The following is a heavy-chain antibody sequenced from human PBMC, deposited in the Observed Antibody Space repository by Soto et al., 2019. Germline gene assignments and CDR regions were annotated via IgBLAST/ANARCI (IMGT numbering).Heavy chain of an antibody. V-gene: IGHV3-33*01. CDR3: ARCLHYDRTGYVAFAM. J-gene: IGHJ3*02. D-gene: IGHD3-22*01. CDR2: IWYDGSNK. Sequence: GGSLRLSCAASVFTFSSYAMHWVRQAAGRGLEWVADIWYDGSNKYYADSVKGRFTISRNNSKNTLYLQMNSLRAEDTAVYSCARCLHYDRTGYVAFAMWGQGTIVTVS. CDR1: VFTFSSYA.